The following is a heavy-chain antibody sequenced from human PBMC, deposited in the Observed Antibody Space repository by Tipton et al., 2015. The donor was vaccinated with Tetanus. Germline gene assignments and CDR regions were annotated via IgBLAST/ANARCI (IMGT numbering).Heavy chain of an antibody. V-gene: IGHV4-31*03. CDR1: GGSVTSGDYQ. CDR2: IRDNGTS. Sequence: TLSLTCTVSGGSVTSGDYQWNWIRQPTGKGLEWIGHIRDNGTSYANPSLSGRVTMSVDARKNQFSLNLTSMSVADTATYYCARGTFHAFDFWGQGVQVTVSS. J-gene: IGHJ4*02. D-gene: IGHD2/OR15-2a*01. CDR3: ARGTFHAFDF.